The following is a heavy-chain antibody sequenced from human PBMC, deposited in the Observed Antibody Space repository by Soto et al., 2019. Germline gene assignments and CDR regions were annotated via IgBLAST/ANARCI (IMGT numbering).Heavy chain of an antibody. CDR1: GFTFSHYG. CDR3: ARYSGKYQGPVDY. Sequence: QVQLVESGGGVVQPGRSLRLSCAASGFTFSHYGMHWVRQAPGKGLEWLAVISYDGSKKHYADSVKGRFTVSRDNSKNSLYLQMHSLEAEDTADYFCARYSGKYQGPVDYWGQGTLVTVSS. D-gene: IGHD1-26*01. CDR2: ISYDGSKK. V-gene: IGHV3-30*03. J-gene: IGHJ4*02.